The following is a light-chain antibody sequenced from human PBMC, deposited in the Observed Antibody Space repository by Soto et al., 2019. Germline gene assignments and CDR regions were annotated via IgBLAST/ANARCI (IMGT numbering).Light chain of an antibody. V-gene: IGLV2-23*01. J-gene: IGLJ2*01. Sequence: QSALTQPASVSGSPGQSITISCTGTSSDVGGYNYVSWYQQHPGKAPKLMISEGSQRPSGVSNRFSGSKSGNTASLTISGLQAEDEADYYCCSYAGSFTLVFGGGTKLTVL. CDR1: SSDVGGYNY. CDR2: EGS. CDR3: CSYAGSFTLV.